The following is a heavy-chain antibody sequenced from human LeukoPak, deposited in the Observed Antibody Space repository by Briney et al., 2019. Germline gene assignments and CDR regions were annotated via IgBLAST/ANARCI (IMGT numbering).Heavy chain of an antibody. CDR1: GGSISSYY. Sequence: NPSETLSLTCTVSGGSISSYYWSWIRQPPGKGLEWIGYIYYSGSTNYNPSLKSRVTISVDTSKNQFSLKLSSVTAADTAVYYCARHAPSITGMEVDYWGQGTLVTVSS. D-gene: IGHD1-20*01. CDR2: IYYSGST. CDR3: ARHAPSITGMEVDY. V-gene: IGHV4-59*08. J-gene: IGHJ4*02.